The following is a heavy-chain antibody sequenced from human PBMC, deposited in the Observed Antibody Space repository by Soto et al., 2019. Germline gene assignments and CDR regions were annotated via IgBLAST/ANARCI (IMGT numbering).Heavy chain of an antibody. J-gene: IGHJ5*02. Sequence: QVPLVQSGAEVKKPGASVKVSCKASGYTFTSYGISWVRQAPGQGLEWMGWISAYNGNTNYAQKLQGRVTMTTDTSTSTAYMELRSLRSDDTAVYYCARDRATRSNYAEWFDPWGQGTLVTVSS. V-gene: IGHV1-18*01. CDR2: ISAYNGNT. CDR3: ARDRATRSNYAEWFDP. CDR1: GYTFTSYG. D-gene: IGHD1-7*01.